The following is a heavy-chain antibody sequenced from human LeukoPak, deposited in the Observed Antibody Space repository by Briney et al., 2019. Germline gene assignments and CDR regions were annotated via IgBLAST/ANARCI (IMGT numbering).Heavy chain of an antibody. CDR3: ARWGHSDYNSFPTKFDY. CDR1: GFTFSSYW. J-gene: IGHJ4*02. D-gene: IGHD5-12*01. V-gene: IGHV3-7*01. CDR2: IKQDGSEK. Sequence: GGSLRLSCAASGFTFSSYWMSWVRQAPGKGLEWVANIKQDGSEKYYVDSVKGRFTISRDNAKNSLYLQMSSLRAEDTAMYYCARWGHSDYNSFPTKFDYWGQGTLVTVSS.